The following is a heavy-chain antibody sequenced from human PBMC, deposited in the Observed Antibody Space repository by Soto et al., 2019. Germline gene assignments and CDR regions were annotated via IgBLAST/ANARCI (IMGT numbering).Heavy chain of an antibody. CDR3: ARDVYGLLDY. V-gene: IGHV3-66*01. D-gene: IGHD4-17*01. CDR1: GFTVSSIH. CDR2: IYDDGDT. Sequence: EVQLVESGGGLVQPGGSLRLACAASGFTVSSIHMSWVRQAPGKGLEWVSVIYDDGDTYYADSVRGRFTISRHNSENTVYLQMNSLRVEDTSVYYCARDVYGLLDYWGQGTLVTVSS. J-gene: IGHJ4*02.